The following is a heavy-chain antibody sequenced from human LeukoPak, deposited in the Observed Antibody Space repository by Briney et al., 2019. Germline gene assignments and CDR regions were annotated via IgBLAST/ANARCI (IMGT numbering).Heavy chain of an antibody. CDR3: AKGVFSAGASWFDP. Sequence: GGSLRLSCAASGFTFSSYAMSWVRQAPGRGLEWVSTISDSGTTTYYADSVKGRFTISRDNSKNTLYLQMNSLRAEDTAVYYCAKGVFSAGASWFDPWGQGTLVTVSS. CDR2: ISDSGTTT. D-gene: IGHD2/OR15-2a*01. CDR1: GFTFSSYA. V-gene: IGHV3-23*01. J-gene: IGHJ5*02.